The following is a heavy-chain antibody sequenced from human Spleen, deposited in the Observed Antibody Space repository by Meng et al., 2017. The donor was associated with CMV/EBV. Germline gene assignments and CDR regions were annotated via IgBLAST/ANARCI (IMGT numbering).Heavy chain of an antibody. D-gene: IGHD4-23*01. CDR3: ARIYYGGKAIDY. V-gene: IGHV5-51*01. CDR2: IHPNDSDT. J-gene: IGHJ4*02. Sequence: GGSLRLSCKGSGYSFSSFWIGWVRQMPGKGLEWMGIIHPNDSDTRYSPSFQGQVTISADKSISTAYLQWSSLKASDTAMYYCARIYYGGKAIDYWGQGTLVTVSS. CDR1: GYSFSSFW.